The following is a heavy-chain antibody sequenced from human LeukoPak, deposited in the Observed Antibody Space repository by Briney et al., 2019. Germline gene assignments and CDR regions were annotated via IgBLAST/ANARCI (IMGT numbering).Heavy chain of an antibody. CDR2: INHSGST. CDR3: ATDGAVVRGIIDY. J-gene: IGHJ4*02. Sequence: SETLSLTCAVYGGSFSGYYWSRIRQPPGKGLEWIGEINHSGSTNYNPSLKSRVTISVDTSKNQFSLKLRSVTAADTAVYYCATDGAVVRGIIDYWGQGTLVTVSS. CDR1: GGSFSGYY. V-gene: IGHV4-34*01. D-gene: IGHD3-10*01.